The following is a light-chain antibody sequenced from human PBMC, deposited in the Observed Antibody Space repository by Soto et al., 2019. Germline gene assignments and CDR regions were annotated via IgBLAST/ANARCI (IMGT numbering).Light chain of an antibody. CDR1: QSFSSY. Sequence: EIVLTQSPATLSLSPGERANLSCRASQSFSSYLAWYQQKPGQAPRLLIYDASKRATGIPARFSGRGSGTDFTLTISILEPEDFAVYYCQQRSNWPPVITFGQGTRLEIK. CDR2: DAS. CDR3: QQRSNWPPVIT. V-gene: IGKV3-11*01. J-gene: IGKJ5*01.